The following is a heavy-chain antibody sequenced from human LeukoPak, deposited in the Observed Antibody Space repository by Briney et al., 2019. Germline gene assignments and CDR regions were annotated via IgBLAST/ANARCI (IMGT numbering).Heavy chain of an antibody. V-gene: IGHV3-30*04. CDR2: ISYDGSNK. Sequence: PGRSLRLSCAASGFTFSSYAMHWVRQAPGKGLEWVAVISYDGSNKYYADSVKGRFTISRDNSKNTLYLQMNSLRAEDTAVYYCARGALLAFRGGIGYWGQGTLVTVSS. CDR1: GFTFSSYA. D-gene: IGHD3-16*02. J-gene: IGHJ4*02. CDR3: ARGALLAFRGGIGY.